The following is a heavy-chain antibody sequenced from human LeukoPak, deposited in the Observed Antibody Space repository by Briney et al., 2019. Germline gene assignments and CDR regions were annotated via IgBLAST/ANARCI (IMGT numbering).Heavy chain of an antibody. D-gene: IGHD3-10*01. CDR2: INNDGSST. Sequence: GGSLRLSCAASGFTFSSYWMHGVRQAPGKGLVWVSRINNDGSSTSYADSVKGRFTISRDNAKNTLYLQMNSLRADDTAVYYCSREVGYYFYYMDVWGKGTTVTVSS. CDR3: SREVGYYFYYMDV. V-gene: IGHV3-74*01. J-gene: IGHJ6*03. CDR1: GFTFSSYW.